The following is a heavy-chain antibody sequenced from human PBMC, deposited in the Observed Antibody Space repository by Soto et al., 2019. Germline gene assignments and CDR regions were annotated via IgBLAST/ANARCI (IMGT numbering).Heavy chain of an antibody. V-gene: IGHV4-61*05. CDR1: GGSITSSSYS. Sequence: PSETLSLTCAVSGGSITSSSYSWGWVRQPPGKGLEWIGYIYSSGSTNYNPSLRSRVTISIDTSNNQFSLKLSSVIAADTALYYCARVHQNLLVDYWGQGTLVTVSS. CDR2: IYSSGST. D-gene: IGHD1-1*01. J-gene: IGHJ4*02. CDR3: ARVHQNLLVDY.